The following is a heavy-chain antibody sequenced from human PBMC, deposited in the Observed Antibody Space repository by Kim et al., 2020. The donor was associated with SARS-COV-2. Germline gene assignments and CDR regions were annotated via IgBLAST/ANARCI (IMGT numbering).Heavy chain of an antibody. Sequence: SETLSLTCTVSGYSISSGYYWGWIRQPPGKGLEWIGSIYHSGSTYYNPSLKSRVTISVDTSKNQFSLKLSSVTAADTAVYYCARVPPKTSGSYYKYFDYWGQGTLVTVSS. CDR3: ARVPPKTSGSYYKYFDY. CDR1: GYSISSGYY. CDR2: IYHSGST. V-gene: IGHV4-38-2*02. D-gene: IGHD3-10*01. J-gene: IGHJ4*02.